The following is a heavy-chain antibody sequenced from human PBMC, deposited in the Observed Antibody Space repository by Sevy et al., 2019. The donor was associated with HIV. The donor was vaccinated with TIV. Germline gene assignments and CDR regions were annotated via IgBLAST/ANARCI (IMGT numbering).Heavy chain of an antibody. Sequence: GGSLRLSCLASGFTFSNYAIHWVRQAPGKGLEYVSVISSNGGTTYYADSVKGRFTISRDNFKNTLYLQMRSVRAEDTAVYYFLKVLMYGSGSTLYYGMDVWGQGTTVTVSS. CDR1: GFTFSNYA. CDR2: ISSNGGTT. CDR3: LKVLMYGSGSTLYYGMDV. D-gene: IGHD6-25*01. J-gene: IGHJ6*02. V-gene: IGHV3-64D*06.